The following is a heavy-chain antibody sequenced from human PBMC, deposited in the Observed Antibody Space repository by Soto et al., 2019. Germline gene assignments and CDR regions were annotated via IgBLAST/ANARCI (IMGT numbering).Heavy chain of an antibody. CDR3: ARGLAADGA. D-gene: IGHD6-13*01. Sequence: QVQLVQSGAEVKKPGASVKVSCTASGYTFTHYAIHWVRHAPGQRLEWMGFINAGSGNTKYSQTFQGRITFTKDTSASTAYMALSSLRSEDTAIYCCARGLAADGAWGQGTLVTVSS. V-gene: IGHV1-3*01. CDR2: INAGSGNT. CDR1: GYTFTHYA. J-gene: IGHJ5*02.